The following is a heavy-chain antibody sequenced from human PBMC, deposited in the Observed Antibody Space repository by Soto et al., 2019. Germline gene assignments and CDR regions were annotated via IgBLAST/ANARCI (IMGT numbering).Heavy chain of an antibody. V-gene: IGHV4-59*01. CDR3: AKSLWDTSGWKTDY. D-gene: IGHD6-19*01. Sequence: TLCRTFTVSGDSIRTLYWTSVRQPRGKGLEWIGYIYYSGSINYNPSLKSRVTISVDPSKNQFSLRLSSVTAADTAVYYCAKSLWDTSGWKTDYWGQGTLVTVSS. CDR2: IYYSGSI. CDR1: GDSIRTLY. J-gene: IGHJ4*02.